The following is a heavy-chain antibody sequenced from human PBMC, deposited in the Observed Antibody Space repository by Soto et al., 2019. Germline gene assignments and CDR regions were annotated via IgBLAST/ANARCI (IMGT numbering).Heavy chain of an antibody. CDR2: IYPGDSDT. Sequence: PGESLKISCKGSGYSFTSYWIGWVRQMPGKGLEWMGIIYPGDSDTRYSPSFQGQVTIPADKSISTAYLQWSSLKASDTAMYYCARHKAPMYSSGWYDAFDIWGQGTMVTVSS. J-gene: IGHJ3*02. D-gene: IGHD6-19*01. CDR1: GYSFTSYW. V-gene: IGHV5-51*01. CDR3: ARHKAPMYSSGWYDAFDI.